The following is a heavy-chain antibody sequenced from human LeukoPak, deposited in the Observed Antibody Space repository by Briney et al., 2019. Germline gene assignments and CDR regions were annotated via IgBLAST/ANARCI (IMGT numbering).Heavy chain of an antibody. D-gene: IGHD1-26*01. J-gene: IGHJ4*02. CDR3: AHSKSGSYWYGQYYFDY. Sequence: SGPTQVKPTQTLTLTCTFSGFSLSTSGVGVGWIRQPPGKALEWLALIYWNDDKRYSPSLKSRLTITKDTSKNQVVLTMTNMDPVDTATYYCAHSKSGSYWYGQYYFDYWGQGTLVTVSS. V-gene: IGHV2-5*01. CDR2: IYWNDDK. CDR1: GFSLSTSGVG.